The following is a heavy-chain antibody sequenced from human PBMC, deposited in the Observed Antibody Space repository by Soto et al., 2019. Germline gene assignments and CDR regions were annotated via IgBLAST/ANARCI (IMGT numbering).Heavy chain of an antibody. V-gene: IGHV3-21*01. D-gene: IGHD2-2*02. CDR2: ISSGSSVI. CDR1: DSTFRSYS. CDR3: ARGVRCYTKDDPFDI. Sequence: EGQLVESGGCLGKPGESLRLSCVASDSTFRSYSMNWVRQAPGRGLEWVSFISSGSSVIFYADSMKGRFTISRDNAKNSLYLQMNSLRAEDTAVYYFARGVRCYTKDDPFDIWGQGTMVTVSS. J-gene: IGHJ3*02.